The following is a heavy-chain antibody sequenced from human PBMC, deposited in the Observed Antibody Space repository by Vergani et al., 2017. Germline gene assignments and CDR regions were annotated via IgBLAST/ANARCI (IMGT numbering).Heavy chain of an antibody. J-gene: IGHJ5*02. CDR2: IYYSGST. V-gene: IGHV4-39*01. Sequence: QLQLQESGPGLVKPSATLCLTCSVSGASIRSSNYYWGWIRLPPGKGLEWIASIYYSGSTYYNPSLKSRVTISVDTSKNQFSLKLSSVTAADTAVYFCARHSXVEWLVKLGWIDPWGQGILVTVSS. CDR1: GASIRSSNYY. D-gene: IGHD6-19*01. CDR3: ARHSXVEWLVKLGWIDP.